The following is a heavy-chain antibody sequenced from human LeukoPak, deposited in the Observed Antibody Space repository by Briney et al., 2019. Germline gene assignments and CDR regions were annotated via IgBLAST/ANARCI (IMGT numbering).Heavy chain of an antibody. Sequence: GRSLRLSCAASGFXFSSYGIHWVRQAPGKGQEWVAVISYDGSNKYYADSVKGRFTISRDNSKNTLYLQMNSLRAEDTAVYYCARASSGWYNHDAFDIWGQGTMVTVSS. V-gene: IGHV3-30*03. D-gene: IGHD6-19*01. CDR1: GFXFSSYG. J-gene: IGHJ3*02. CDR2: ISYDGSNK. CDR3: ARASSGWYNHDAFDI.